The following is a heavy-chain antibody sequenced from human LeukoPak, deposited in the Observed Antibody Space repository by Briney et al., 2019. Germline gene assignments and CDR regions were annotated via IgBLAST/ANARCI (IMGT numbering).Heavy chain of an antibody. J-gene: IGHJ4*02. Sequence: GGSLRLSCAAPGFTFSSYGMHWVRQAPGKGLEWVAVISYDGSNKYYADSVKGRFTISRDNSKNTLYLQMNSLRAEDTAVYYCAKDRRGTMIVVVPYFDYWGQGTLVTVSS. CDR1: GFTFSSYG. D-gene: IGHD3-22*01. CDR2: ISYDGSNK. CDR3: AKDRRGTMIVVVPYFDY. V-gene: IGHV3-30*18.